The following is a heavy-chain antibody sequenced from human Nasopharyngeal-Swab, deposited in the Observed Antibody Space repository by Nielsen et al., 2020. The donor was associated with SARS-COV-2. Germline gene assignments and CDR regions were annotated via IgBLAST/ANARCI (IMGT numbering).Heavy chain of an antibody. CDR1: GFTFSSYG. J-gene: IGHJ3*02. CDR3: ARSQGERRAGAFDI. Sequence: GGSLRLSCAASGFTFSSYGMHWVRQAPGKGLEWVAVIWYDGSNKYYADSVKGRFTISRDNSKNTLYLQMNSLRAEDTAVYYCARSQGERRAGAFDIWGQGTMVTVSS. CDR2: IWYDGSNK. D-gene: IGHD1-1*01. V-gene: IGHV3-33*01.